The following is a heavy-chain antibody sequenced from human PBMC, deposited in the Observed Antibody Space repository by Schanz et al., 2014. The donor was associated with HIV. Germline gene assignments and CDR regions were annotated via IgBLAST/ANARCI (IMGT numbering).Heavy chain of an antibody. V-gene: IGHV4-34*01. CDR1: GGPFNIHY. J-gene: IGHJ4*02. Sequence: QVQLQQWGAGLLKPSETLSLICAVYGGPFNIHYWSWLRQLPGKGLEWIGEINLDGNTNYNPSLKSRATIAIDMSKRQFSLTLTSVTAADTAVYYCARAKWPPRNRHFDFWGQGNLVTVS. D-gene: IGHD5-12*01. CDR3: ARAKWPPRNRHFDF. CDR2: INLDGNT.